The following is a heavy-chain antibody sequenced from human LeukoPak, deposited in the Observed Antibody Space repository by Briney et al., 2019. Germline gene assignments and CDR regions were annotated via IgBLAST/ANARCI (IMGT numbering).Heavy chain of an antibody. CDR2: ISSSSSYI. V-gene: IGHV3-21*01. D-gene: IGHD3-22*01. J-gene: IGHJ4*02. CDR1: GVTFSSYS. CDR3: ARGGIVVVQY. Sequence: GGALRLSCAASGVTFSSYSMNWVRQAPGKGLEWVSSISSSSSYIYYADSVKGRFTIYRDNAKNSLYLQMNSLRAEDTAVYYCARGGIVVVQYWGQGTLVTVSS.